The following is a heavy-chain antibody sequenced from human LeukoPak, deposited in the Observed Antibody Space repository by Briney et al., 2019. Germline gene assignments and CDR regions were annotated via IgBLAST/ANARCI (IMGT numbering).Heavy chain of an antibody. D-gene: IGHD4-17*01. Sequence: SVKVSCKASGGTFSSYAISWVRQAPGQGLERMGGIISIFGTANYAQKFQGRVTITADESTSTAYMELSSLRSEDTAVYYCARESNPQYGDNWFDPWGQGTLVTVSS. CDR1: GGTFSSYA. CDR3: ARESNPQYGDNWFDP. J-gene: IGHJ5*02. CDR2: IISIFGTA. V-gene: IGHV1-69*13.